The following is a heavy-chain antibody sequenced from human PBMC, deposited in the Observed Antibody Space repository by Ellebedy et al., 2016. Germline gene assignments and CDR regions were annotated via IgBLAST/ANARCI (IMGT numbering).Heavy chain of an antibody. V-gene: IGHV3-48*04. Sequence: GGSLRLSCAASGFTFSSYSMNWVRQAPGKGLEWVSYISGSSSSSSTIYYADSVKGRFTISRDNAKKSLYLQMNSLRAEDTAVYYCARTDTADYWGQGTLVTVSS. CDR3: ARTDTADY. CDR1: GFTFSSYS. J-gene: IGHJ4*02. D-gene: IGHD5-18*01. CDR2: ISGSSSSSSTI.